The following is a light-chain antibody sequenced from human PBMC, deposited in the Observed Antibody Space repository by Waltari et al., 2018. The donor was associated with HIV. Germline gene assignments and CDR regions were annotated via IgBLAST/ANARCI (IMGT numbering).Light chain of an antibody. V-gene: IGLV2-11*01. J-gene: IGLJ3*02. Sequence: QSALTQPPSVSGSPGQSVTIYCTGTTSDVGAYNFVSWYQKHPGKAPRVLIYDVSNLPSWVPDRFSVSKSGNTASLTISGLQAEDEADYYCCSYAGSYTWVFGGGTKLTVL. CDR1: TSDVGAYNF. CDR2: DVS. CDR3: CSYAGSYTWV.